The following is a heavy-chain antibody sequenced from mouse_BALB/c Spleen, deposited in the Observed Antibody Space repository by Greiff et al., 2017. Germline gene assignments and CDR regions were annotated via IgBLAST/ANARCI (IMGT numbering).Heavy chain of an antibody. CDR3: ARPYYYGSRTFAY. CDR2: INPSTGYT. J-gene: IGHJ3*01. Sequence: QVQLQQSGAELAKPGASVKMSCKASGYTFTSYWMHWVKQRPGQGLEWIGYINPSTGYTEYNQKFKDKATLTADKSSSTAYMQLSSLTSEDSAVYYCARPYYYGSRTFAYWGQGTLVTVSA. D-gene: IGHD1-1*01. CDR1: GYTFTSYW. V-gene: IGHV1-7*01.